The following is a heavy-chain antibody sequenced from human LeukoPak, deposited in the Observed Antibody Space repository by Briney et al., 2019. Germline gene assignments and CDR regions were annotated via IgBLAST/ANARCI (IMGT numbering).Heavy chain of an antibody. CDR3: ASRYNWFDP. CDR2: IYYSGST. J-gene: IGHJ5*02. CDR1: GGSISSSSYY. Sequence: PSETLSLTCTVSGGSISSSSYYWGWIRQPPGKGLEWIGSIYYSGSTYYNPSLKSRVTISVDTSKNQFSLKLSSVTAADTAVYYCASRYNWFDPWGQGTLVTVSS. V-gene: IGHV4-39*01.